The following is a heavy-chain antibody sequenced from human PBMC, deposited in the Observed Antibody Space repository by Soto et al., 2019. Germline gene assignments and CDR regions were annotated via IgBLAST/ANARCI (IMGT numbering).Heavy chain of an antibody. CDR2: ISYDGSNK. J-gene: IGHJ4*02. D-gene: IGHD6-19*01. V-gene: IGHV3-30*18. CDR1: GFTFSSYG. Sequence: QVQLVESGGGVVQPGRSLRLSCAASGFTFSSYGMHWVRQAPGKGLEWVAVISYDGSNKYYADSVKGRFTISRDNSKNTLYLQMNSLRAEDTAVYYCAKDRWREGVAALSGDYWGQGTLVTVSS. CDR3: AKDRWREGVAALSGDY.